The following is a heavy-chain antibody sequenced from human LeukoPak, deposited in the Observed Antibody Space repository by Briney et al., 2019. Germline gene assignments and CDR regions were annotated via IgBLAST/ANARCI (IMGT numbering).Heavy chain of an antibody. CDR3: ARVRDPYYGMDV. Sequence: SETLSLTCTVSGGSISSGDYYWSWFRQPPGKGLEWIGYIYYSGSTYYNPSLKSRVTISVDTSKNQFSLKLSSVTAADTAVYYCARVRDPYYGMDVWGQGTTVTVSS. D-gene: IGHD5-24*01. CDR2: IYYSGST. V-gene: IGHV4-30-4*02. CDR1: GGSISSGDYY. J-gene: IGHJ6*02.